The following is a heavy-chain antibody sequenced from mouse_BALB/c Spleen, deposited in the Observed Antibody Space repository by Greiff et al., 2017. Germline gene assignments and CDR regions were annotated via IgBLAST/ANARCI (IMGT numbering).Heavy chain of an antibody. CDR3: ARKGDTMITTDYFDY. CDR1: GYSITSDYA. CDR2: ISYSGST. Sequence: EVKLQESGPGLVKPSQSLSLTCTVTGYSITSDYAWNWIRQFPGNKLEWMGYISYSGSTSYNPSLKSRISITRDTSKNQFFLQLNSVTTEDTATYYCARKGDTMITTDYFDYWGQGTTLTVSS. J-gene: IGHJ2*01. D-gene: IGHD2-4*01. V-gene: IGHV3-2*02.